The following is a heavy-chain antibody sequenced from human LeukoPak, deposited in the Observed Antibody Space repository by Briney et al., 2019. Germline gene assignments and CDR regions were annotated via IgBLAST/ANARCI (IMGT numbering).Heavy chain of an antibody. J-gene: IGHJ4*02. D-gene: IGHD2-15*01. Sequence: GRSLRLSCAASGFTFSSYAMSWVRQAPGKGLEWVSAISGSGGSTYYADSVKGRFTISRDNSKNTLYLQMNSLRAEDTAVYYCAKDSVVVAATTKIFDYWGQGTLVTVSS. CDR3: AKDSVVVAATTKIFDY. CDR1: GFTFSSYA. V-gene: IGHV3-23*01. CDR2: ISGSGGST.